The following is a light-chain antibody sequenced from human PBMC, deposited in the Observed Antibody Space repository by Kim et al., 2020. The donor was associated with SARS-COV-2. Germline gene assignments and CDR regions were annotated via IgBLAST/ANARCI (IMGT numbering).Light chain of an antibody. CDR2: GAS. J-gene: IGKJ2*01. CDR3: QQYGSSLYT. Sequence: EIVLTQSPGTLSLSPGETATLSCRASQSVSSNYLAWYQQKPGQAPRLLIFGASSRATGIPDRFSGSGSGTDFTLTISRLEPEDFALYYCQQYGSSLYTFGQGTKLEIK. V-gene: IGKV3-20*01. CDR1: QSVSSNY.